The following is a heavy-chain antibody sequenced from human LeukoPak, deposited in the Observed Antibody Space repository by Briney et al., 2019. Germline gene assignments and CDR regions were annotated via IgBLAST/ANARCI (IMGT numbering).Heavy chain of an antibody. V-gene: IGHV1-46*01. Sequence: ASVTVSFKASGYTFTIYYMHWVRQAPGQGVEWMGITNPSGGSTSYAQKFQGRVTMTRGMSTSTVYMELSSLRSEDTAVYYCARDRAGLDSGYDPFDYWGQGTLVTVSS. D-gene: IGHD5-12*01. CDR3: ARDRAGLDSGYDPFDY. CDR1: GYTFTIYY. J-gene: IGHJ4*02. CDR2: TNPSGGST.